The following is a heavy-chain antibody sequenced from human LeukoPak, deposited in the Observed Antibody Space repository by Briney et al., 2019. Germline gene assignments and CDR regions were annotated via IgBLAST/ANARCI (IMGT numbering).Heavy chain of an antibody. D-gene: IGHD2-15*01. V-gene: IGHV1-46*01. J-gene: IGHJ4*02. CDR3: ARFLIGGGSPHYFDY. CDR1: GYTFTSYY. CDR2: INPSGGST. Sequence: ASVKVSCKASGYTFTSYYMHWVRQAPGQGLEWMGIINPSGGSTSYAQKFQGRVTMTRDTSTSTAYMELMSLRSDDTAVYYCARFLIGGGSPHYFDYWGQGTLVTVSS.